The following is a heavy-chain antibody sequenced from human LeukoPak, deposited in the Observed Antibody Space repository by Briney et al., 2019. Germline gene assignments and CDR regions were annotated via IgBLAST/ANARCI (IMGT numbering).Heavy chain of an antibody. Sequence: GGSLRLSCAASGFTFSSYWMSWVRQAPGKGLEWVANIKQDGSEKYYVDSVKGRFTISRDNAETSLHLQMNSLRAEDTVVYYCARGGNHGDYWYFDLWGRGTLVTVSS. D-gene: IGHD4-17*01. V-gene: IGHV3-7*01. CDR2: IKQDGSEK. CDR3: ARGGNHGDYWYFDL. J-gene: IGHJ2*01. CDR1: GFTFSSYW.